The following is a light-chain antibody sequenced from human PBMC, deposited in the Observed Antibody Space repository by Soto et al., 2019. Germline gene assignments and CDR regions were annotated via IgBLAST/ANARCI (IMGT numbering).Light chain of an antibody. J-gene: IGKJ2*02. Sequence: EIVMTQSPATLSVSPGERATLSCRASQSVSSNLAWYQQKPGQAPRLPIYGASTRATGIPARFSGSRSGTEFTLTISSLQSEDFAVYYCQQYNNWPPWTFGQGTNLEIK. CDR3: QQYNNWPPWT. V-gene: IGKV3-15*01. CDR2: GAS. CDR1: QSVSSN.